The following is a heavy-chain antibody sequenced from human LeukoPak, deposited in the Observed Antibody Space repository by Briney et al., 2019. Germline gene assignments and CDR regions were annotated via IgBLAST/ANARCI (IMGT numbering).Heavy chain of an antibody. V-gene: IGHV3-66*01. CDR3: ASLPVLRYFPGALTFNSDY. D-gene: IGHD3-9*01. CDR1: GFTVSSNY. Sequence: KPGGSLRLSCAASGFTVSSNYMSWVRQAPGKGLEWVSVIYSGGSTYYADSVKGRFTISRDNSKNTLYLQMNSLRAEDTAVYYCASLPVLRYFPGALTFNSDYWGQGTLVTVSS. CDR2: IYSGGST. J-gene: IGHJ4*02.